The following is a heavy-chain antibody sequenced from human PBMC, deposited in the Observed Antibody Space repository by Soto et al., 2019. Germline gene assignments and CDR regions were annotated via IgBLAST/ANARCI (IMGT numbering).Heavy chain of an antibody. Sequence: ASVKVSCKVSGYTLTELSMHWVRQAPGKGLEWMGGFDPEDGETIYAQKFQGRVTMTEDTSTDTAYMELRSLRSDDTAVYYCARGLQTVTTSSAEYYYGMDVWGQGTTVTVSS. CDR2: FDPEDGET. J-gene: IGHJ6*02. V-gene: IGHV1-24*01. CDR3: ARGLQTVTTSSAEYYYGMDV. CDR1: GYTLTELS. D-gene: IGHD1-7*01.